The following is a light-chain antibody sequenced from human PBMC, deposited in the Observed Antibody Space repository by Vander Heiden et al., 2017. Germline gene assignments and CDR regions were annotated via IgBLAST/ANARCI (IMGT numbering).Light chain of an antibody. CDR3: QSADSSGTYQV. CDR1: ALPKKY. V-gene: IGLV3-25*03. CDR2: KDS. J-gene: IGLJ2*01. Sequence: SSELTQPPSVSVSPGQTARITCSGDALPKKYAYWYQQKPVQAPVLVIYKDSERPSGIPERFSGSSSGTTVTLTISGVQAEDEADYYCQSADSSGTYQVFGGGTKLTVL.